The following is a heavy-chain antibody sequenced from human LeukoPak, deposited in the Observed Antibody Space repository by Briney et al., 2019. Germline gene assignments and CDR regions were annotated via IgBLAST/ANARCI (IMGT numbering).Heavy chain of an antibody. CDR1: GGSISYYY. CDR2: INYSGST. Sequence: SETLSLTCTVSGGSISYYYWGWIRQPPGKGLEWIGYINYSGSTNYHPSLKSRVAISVDTSKNQFSLNLSSVTAADTGVYYCARADYYYDSSGYTYLFGYWGQGILVTVSS. D-gene: IGHD3-22*01. J-gene: IGHJ4*02. V-gene: IGHV4-59*01. CDR3: ARADYYYDSSGYTYLFGY.